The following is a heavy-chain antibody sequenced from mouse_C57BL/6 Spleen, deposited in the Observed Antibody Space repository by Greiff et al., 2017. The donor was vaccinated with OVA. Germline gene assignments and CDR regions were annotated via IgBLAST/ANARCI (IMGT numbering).Heavy chain of an antibody. CDR2: IDPSDSYT. J-gene: IGHJ3*01. Sequence: VKLQQPGAELVKPGASVKLSCKASGYTFTSYWMQWVKQRPGQGLEWIGEIDPSDSYTNYNQKFKGKATLTVDTSSSTAYMQLSSLTSEDSAVYYCARSGLGFAYWGQGTLVTVSA. CDR1: GYTFTSYW. V-gene: IGHV1-50*01. CDR3: ARSGLGFAY. D-gene: IGHD4-1*01.